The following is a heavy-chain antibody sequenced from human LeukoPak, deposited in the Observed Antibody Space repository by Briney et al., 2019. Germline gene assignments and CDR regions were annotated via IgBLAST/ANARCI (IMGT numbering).Heavy chain of an antibody. CDR3: ASHIAAAGQIYYYYGMDV. CDR2: IYPGDSDT. J-gene: IGHJ6*02. D-gene: IGHD6-13*01. CDR1: GYSFTSYW. V-gene: IGHV5-51*01. Sequence: GESLKISCKGSGYSFTSYWIGWVRQMPGKGLEWMGIIYPGDSDTRYSPSFQGQVTISADKSISTAYLQWSSLKASDTAMYYCASHIAAAGQIYYYYGMDVWGQGTTVTVSS.